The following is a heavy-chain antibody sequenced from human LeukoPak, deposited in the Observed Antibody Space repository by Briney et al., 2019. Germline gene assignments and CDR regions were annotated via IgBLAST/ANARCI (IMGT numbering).Heavy chain of an antibody. CDR2: ISSSSRDI. J-gene: IGHJ4*02. CDR1: GFTFSSYN. D-gene: IGHD3-10*01. V-gene: IGHV3-48*01. CDR3: ARDSRGWGGFEY. Sequence: GGSLRLSCAASGFTFSSYNMNWVRQAPVKGLEWVSYISSSSRDIFYGDSVKGRFTISRDDAKNSLYLQLNSLRAEDTAVYYCARDSRGWGGFEYWGQETLVTVSS.